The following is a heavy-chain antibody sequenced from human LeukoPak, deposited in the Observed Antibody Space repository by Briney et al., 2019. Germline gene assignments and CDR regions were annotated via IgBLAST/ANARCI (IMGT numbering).Heavy chain of an antibody. Sequence: ASVKVSCKASGYTFTGYYMHWVRQAPGQGLEWMGWINPNSVGTNYTQKFQGRVTMTRDTSISTAYMELSRLRSDDTAVYYCARVYCSSTSCYNYYYYYYMDVWGKGTTATVSS. D-gene: IGHD2-2*02. CDR3: ARVYCSSTSCYNYYYYYYMDV. CDR2: INPNSVGT. CDR1: GYTFTGYY. V-gene: IGHV1-2*02. J-gene: IGHJ6*03.